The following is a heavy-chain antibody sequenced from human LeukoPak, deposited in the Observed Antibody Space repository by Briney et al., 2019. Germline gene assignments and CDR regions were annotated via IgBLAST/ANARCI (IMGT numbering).Heavy chain of an antibody. D-gene: IGHD4-17*01. J-gene: IGHJ5*02. V-gene: IGHV4-31*03. CDR2: IYYSGST. CDR1: GGSISSSSYY. CDR3: AREWDGVRRRGWFDP. Sequence: SETLSLTCTVSGGSISSSSYYWSWIRQHPGKGLEWIGYIYYSGSTYYNPSLKSRVTISVDTSKNQFSLKLSSVTAADTAVYYCAREWDGVRRRGWFDPWGQGTLVTVSS.